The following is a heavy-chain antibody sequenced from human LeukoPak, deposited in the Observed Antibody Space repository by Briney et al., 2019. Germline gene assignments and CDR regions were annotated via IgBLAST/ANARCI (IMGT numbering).Heavy chain of an antibody. CDR2: IYIDGKT. CDR1: GFTVSSNF. J-gene: IGHJ4*02. D-gene: IGHD3-9*01. Sequence: GGSLRLSCTASGFTVSSNFMSWVRLAPGKGLECVSVIYIDGKTFYAESVKGRFTISRDNSKNTLYLQMNSLRPEDTAVYYCAREGRYDILTAYYPLNNWGQGARVTVSS. CDR3: AREGRYDILTAYYPLNN. V-gene: IGHV3-66*02.